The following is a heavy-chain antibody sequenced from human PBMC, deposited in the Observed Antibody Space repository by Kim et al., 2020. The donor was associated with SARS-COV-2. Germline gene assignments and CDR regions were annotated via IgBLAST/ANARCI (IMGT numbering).Heavy chain of an antibody. J-gene: IGHJ6*02. D-gene: IGHD1-26*01. CDR1: GFTFDDYA. CDR2: ISGDGGST. Sequence: GGSLRLSCAASGFTFDDYAMHWVRQAPGKGLEWVSLISGDGGSTYYADSVKGRFTISRDNSKNSLYLQMNSLRTEDTALYYCAKDLVEQLLVSSAHLGYYYGMDVWGQGTTVTVSS. V-gene: IGHV3-43*02. CDR3: AKDLVEQLLVSSAHLGYYYGMDV.